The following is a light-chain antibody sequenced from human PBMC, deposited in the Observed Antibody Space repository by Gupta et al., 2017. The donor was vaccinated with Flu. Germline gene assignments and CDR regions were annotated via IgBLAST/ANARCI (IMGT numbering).Light chain of an antibody. Sequence: SITISCTGTSSDVVGYNSVSWYQQHPGKAPKLMIYEVSNRPSGFANRFSGAKSGNTASLTISGLQAEDEADYYCSSYTSSSTLVFGGGTKLTLL. V-gene: IGLV2-14*01. J-gene: IGLJ2*01. CDR2: EVS. CDR3: SSYTSSSTLV. CDR1: SSDVVGYNS.